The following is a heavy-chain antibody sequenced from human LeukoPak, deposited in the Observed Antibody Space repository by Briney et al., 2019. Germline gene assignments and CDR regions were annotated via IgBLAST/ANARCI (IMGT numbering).Heavy chain of an antibody. D-gene: IGHD3/OR15-3a*01. V-gene: IGHV3-7*01. J-gene: IGHJ3*02. CDR1: GFSFSTYW. CDR2: IKQDGNEK. Sequence: GGSLRLSCAASGFSFSTYWMSWVRQAPGKGLEWVANIKQDGNEKYYVDSVKGRFTISRDNVKNSLYLQMSSLRAEDMAVYYCARDGLGIELDAFDIWGQGTMVTVSS. CDR3: ARDGLGIELDAFDI.